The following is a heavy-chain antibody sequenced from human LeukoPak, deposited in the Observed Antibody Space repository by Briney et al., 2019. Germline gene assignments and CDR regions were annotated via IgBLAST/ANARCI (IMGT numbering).Heavy chain of an antibody. J-gene: IGHJ4*02. V-gene: IGHV1-46*01. CDR1: GYTFTSYY. CDR2: IDPSGGST. CDR3: ARGSSGRLFDY. D-gene: IGHD6-19*01. Sequence: ASVKVSCKASGYTFTSYYMHWVRQAPGQGLEWMAIIDPSGGSTSYAQKFQGRVTMTRDTSTSTVYMELSSLRSEDTAVYYCARGSSGRLFDYWGQGTLVTVSS.